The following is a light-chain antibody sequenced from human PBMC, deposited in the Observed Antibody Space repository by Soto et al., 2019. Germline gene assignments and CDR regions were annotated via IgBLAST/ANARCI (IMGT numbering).Light chain of an antibody. CDR2: EVT. CDR1: SSDIGDYNY. Sequence: QSALTQPPSASGSPGQSITISCTGTSSDIGDYNYVSWYQQHPGKAPKLMIYEVTNRPSGVSYRFSGSKSGNTASLTISGLQAEDEADYFCSSYTSTSTLHYVFGTGTKLTVL. V-gene: IGLV2-14*01. CDR3: SSYTSTSTLHYV. J-gene: IGLJ1*01.